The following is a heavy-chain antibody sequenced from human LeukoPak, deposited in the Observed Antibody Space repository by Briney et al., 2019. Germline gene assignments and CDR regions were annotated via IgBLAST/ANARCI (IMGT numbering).Heavy chain of an antibody. Sequence: ASVKVSCKASGGTFSSYAISWVRQAPGQGLEWMGGIIPIFGTANYAQKFQGRVTITADKSTSTAYMELSSLRSEDTAVYYCAGHYYYYMDVWGKGTTVTVSS. J-gene: IGHJ6*03. V-gene: IGHV1-69*06. CDR2: IIPIFGTA. CDR1: GGTFSSYA. CDR3: AGHYYYYMDV.